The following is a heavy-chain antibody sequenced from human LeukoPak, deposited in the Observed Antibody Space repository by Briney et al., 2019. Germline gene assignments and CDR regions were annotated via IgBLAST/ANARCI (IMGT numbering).Heavy chain of an antibody. V-gene: IGHV4-34*01. Sequence: SETLSLTCAVYGGSFSGYYWSWIRQPPGKGLEWIGEINHSGSTNYNPSLKSRVTISVDTSKNQFSLKLSSVTAADTAVYYCARDMNYDSSGYGWEYWGQGTLVTVSS. CDR3: ARDMNYDSSGYGWEY. CDR2: INHSGST. D-gene: IGHD3-22*01. CDR1: GGSFSGYY. J-gene: IGHJ4*02.